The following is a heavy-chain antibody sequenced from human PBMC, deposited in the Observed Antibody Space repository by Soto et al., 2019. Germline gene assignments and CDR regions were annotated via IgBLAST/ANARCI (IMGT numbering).Heavy chain of an antibody. CDR1: GYTFPTYA. J-gene: IGHJ4*02. Sequence: QVQLVQSGSELKKPGASVKVSCKSSGYTFPTYAMHWVRQAPGQSLQCMGGINAGNGNTKYSQKFQGRVTITRDTSASTAYMELSSLRSEDTAVYYCARGKSLTGTTYAFDYWGQGTLVTVSS. V-gene: IGHV1-3*01. CDR3: ARGKSLTGTTYAFDY. D-gene: IGHD1-7*01. CDR2: INAGNGNT.